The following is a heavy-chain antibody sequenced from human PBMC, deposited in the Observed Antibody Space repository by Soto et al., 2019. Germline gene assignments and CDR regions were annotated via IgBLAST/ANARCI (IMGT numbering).Heavy chain of an antibody. CDR1: GASVSSPTHY. CDR3: ARTRDNNINYYYALDV. V-gene: IGHV4-61*01. D-gene: IGHD1-20*01. J-gene: IGHJ6*02. Sequence: SETLSLTCTVSGASVSSPTHYWNWIRQSPGKGLEWIGFVYYSGITNYSPSLKSRVTISLDTSKDQFSLRLTSVTAADTAVYYCARTRDNNINYYYALDVWGQGTTVCVSS. CDR2: VYYSGIT.